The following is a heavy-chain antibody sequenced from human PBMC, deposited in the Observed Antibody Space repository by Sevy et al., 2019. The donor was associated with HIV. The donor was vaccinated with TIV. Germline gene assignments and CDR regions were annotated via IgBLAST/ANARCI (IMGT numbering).Heavy chain of an antibody. CDR1: GYTLTGLS. D-gene: IGHD3-22*01. CDR2: FDPEDGER. V-gene: IGHV1-24*01. Sequence: ASVKVSCKVSGYTLTGLSMHWVRQAPGKGLEWMVSFDPEDGERIYAQKLEGRVTMTEDTSADTAYMELNSLRSEDTAVYYYATTKHYYDSSGCPFDYWGQGTLVTVSS. J-gene: IGHJ4*02. CDR3: ATTKHYYDSSGCPFDY.